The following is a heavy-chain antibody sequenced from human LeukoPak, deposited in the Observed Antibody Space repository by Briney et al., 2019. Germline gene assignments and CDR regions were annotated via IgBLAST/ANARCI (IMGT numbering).Heavy chain of an antibody. D-gene: IGHD5-12*01. CDR1: GGTFISYA. CDR3: ARVDGYSGYEEYFDY. CDR2: IIPIFGTA. V-gene: IGHV1-69*01. Sequence: GSSVKVSCKASGGTFISYAISWVRQAPGQGLEWMGGIIPIFGTANYAQKFQGRVTITADESTSTAYMELSSLRSEDTAVYYCARVDGYSGYEEYFDYWGQGTLVTVSS. J-gene: IGHJ4*02.